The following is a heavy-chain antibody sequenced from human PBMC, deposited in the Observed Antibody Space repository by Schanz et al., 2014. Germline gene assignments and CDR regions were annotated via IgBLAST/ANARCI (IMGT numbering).Heavy chain of an antibody. CDR3: ARDRQNIASPATGFDS. J-gene: IGHJ4*02. CDR1: GGPLSSYP. Sequence: QVQLVQSGAEVKKPGSSVRVSCKASGGPLSSYPINWVRQAPGQGLEWMGGVIPMLGITNYAERFQGIVTITADTSTAYMELSSLRSDDTALYYCARDRQNIASPATGFDSWGQGTLVTVSS. V-gene: IGHV1-69*09. CDR2: VIPMLGIT. D-gene: IGHD6-13*01.